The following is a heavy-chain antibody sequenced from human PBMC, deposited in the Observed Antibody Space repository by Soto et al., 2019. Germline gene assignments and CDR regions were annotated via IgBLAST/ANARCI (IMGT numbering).Heavy chain of an antibody. V-gene: IGHV4-30-2*01. J-gene: IGHJ4*02. Sequence: SETLSLTCAVSGCSISSGGYSWSWIRQPPGKGLEWIGYINHSGSTNYNPSLKSRVTISVDTSKNQFSLKLSSVTAADTAVYYCARSPPGLLWFGETDSQGGYFDYWGQGTLVTVSS. D-gene: IGHD3-10*01. CDR1: GCSISSGGYS. CDR3: ARSPPGLLWFGETDSQGGYFDY. CDR2: INHSGST.